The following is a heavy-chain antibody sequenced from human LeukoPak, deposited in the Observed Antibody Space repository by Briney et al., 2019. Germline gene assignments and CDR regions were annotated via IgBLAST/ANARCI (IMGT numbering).Heavy chain of an antibody. CDR2: INHSGST. J-gene: IGHJ4*02. D-gene: IGHD3-22*01. V-gene: IGHV4-34*01. CDR3: ARGPPTDYYDSSGFYYVFDY. CDR1: GGSLSGYY. Sequence: ASETLSLTCAVYGGSLSGYYWSWIRQPPGKGLEWIGEINHSGSTNYNPSLKSRVTISVDTSKNQFSLKLSSVTAADTAVYFCARGPPTDYYDSSGFYYVFDYWGQGTLVTVSS.